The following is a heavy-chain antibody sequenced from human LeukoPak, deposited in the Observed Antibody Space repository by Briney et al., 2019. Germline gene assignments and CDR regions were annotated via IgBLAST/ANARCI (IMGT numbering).Heavy chain of an antibody. Sequence: GGSLRLSCAASGFTFSSYAMSWVRQAPGKGLEWVSAISGSGGSTYCEDSVKGRFTISRDNSKNTLYLQMNSLSAENTAVYYCAKPMWFGELRSPFDPWGQGTLVTVSS. J-gene: IGHJ5*02. D-gene: IGHD3-10*01. V-gene: IGHV3-23*01. CDR2: ISGSGGST. CDR3: AKPMWFGELRSPFDP. CDR1: GFTFSSYA.